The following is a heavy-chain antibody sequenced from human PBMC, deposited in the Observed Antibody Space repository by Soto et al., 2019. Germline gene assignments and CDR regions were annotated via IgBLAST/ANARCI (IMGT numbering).Heavy chain of an antibody. V-gene: IGHV4-34*01. Sequence: SETLSLTCAVYGGYFSGYYWSWIRQPPGKGLEWIGEINHSGSTNYNPSLKSRITINPDTSNNQLSLQLNSVTPDDTAVYYCARLIGNSWLDSWGQGTLVTVSS. CDR2: INHSGST. CDR3: ARLIGNSWLDS. CDR1: GGYFSGYY. D-gene: IGHD2-8*01. J-gene: IGHJ5*01.